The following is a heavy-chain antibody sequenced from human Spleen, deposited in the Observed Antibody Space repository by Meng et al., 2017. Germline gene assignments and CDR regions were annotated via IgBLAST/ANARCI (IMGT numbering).Heavy chain of an antibody. CDR2: INHSGST. CDR3: ARNSGGYGDYYYYGMDV. V-gene: IGHV4-34*01. D-gene: IGHD4/OR15-4a*01. J-gene: IGHJ6*01. CDR1: GGSFIGYY. Sequence: LRLSGAVYGGSFIGYYWSWIRQPPGKGREGIGEINHSGSTNYNQSLKSRVTISVDTSKNQFSLKLSSVTAADTAVYYWARNSGGYGDYYYYGMDVWGQGTTVT.